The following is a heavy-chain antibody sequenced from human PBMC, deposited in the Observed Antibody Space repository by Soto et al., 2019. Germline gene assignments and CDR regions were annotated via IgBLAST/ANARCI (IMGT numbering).Heavy chain of an antibody. V-gene: IGHV4-4*02. J-gene: IGHJ4*02. CDR3: ASLGFTYYSGSGSYYPYFEY. D-gene: IGHD3-10*01. CDR2: IYHSGST. CDR1: GGSISSSNW. Sequence: PSETLSLTCAVSGGSISSSNWWSWVRQPPGKGLEWIGEIYHSGSTNYNPSLKSRVTISVDKSKNQFSLKLSSVTAADTAVYYCASLGFTYYSGSGSYYPYFEYWGQGTLVTVSS.